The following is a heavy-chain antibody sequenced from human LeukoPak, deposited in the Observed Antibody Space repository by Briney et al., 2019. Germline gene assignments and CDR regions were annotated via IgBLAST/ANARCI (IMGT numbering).Heavy chain of an antibody. Sequence: ASVKVSCKASGYTFTGYYMHWVRQAPGQGLEWMGWINPDRGGTNYAQKFQGRVTMTRDTSISTAYMELSRLRSDDTAVYYCARGSRDYYDNSGYYYWGQGTLVTVSS. CDR2: INPDRGGT. CDR1: GYTFTGYY. J-gene: IGHJ4*02. D-gene: IGHD3-22*01. CDR3: ARGSRDYYDNSGYYY. V-gene: IGHV1-2*02.